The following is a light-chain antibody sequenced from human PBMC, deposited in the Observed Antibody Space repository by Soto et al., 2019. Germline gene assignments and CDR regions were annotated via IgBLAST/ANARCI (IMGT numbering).Light chain of an antibody. Sequence: VVVTQSPLSLAANVGRPASISCKSSQSLVHTNGNTYVSWYHQRPGQSPRGLIYMVSNRDSGVQDRFSGSWSGATFTLKLSRVEPEDVGVYYCMQGTHWPRAFGQGTRLEI. CDR2: MVS. CDR3: MQGTHWPRA. CDR1: QSLVHTNGNTY. V-gene: IGKV2-30*02. J-gene: IGKJ5*01.